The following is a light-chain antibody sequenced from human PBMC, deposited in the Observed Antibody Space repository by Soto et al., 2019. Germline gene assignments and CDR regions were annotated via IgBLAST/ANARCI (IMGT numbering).Light chain of an antibody. Sequence: QSALTQPASVSGSPGQSISISCTGSSSDVGGYDLVSWYQQHPGKVPKVMIYEVTNRPSGVSTRFSGTKSGNRASLTISGLQAEDEADYYCCSYAGKATLVFGGGTKLTVL. CDR3: CSYAGKATLV. CDR2: EVT. CDR1: SSDVGGYDL. V-gene: IGLV2-23*02. J-gene: IGLJ3*02.